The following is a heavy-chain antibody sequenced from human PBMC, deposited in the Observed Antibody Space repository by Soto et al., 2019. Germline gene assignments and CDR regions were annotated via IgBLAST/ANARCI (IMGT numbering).Heavy chain of an antibody. D-gene: IGHD6-6*01. Sequence: QVQLVESRGGVVQPRRSLRLSCAASGFIFSSYAMHWVRQAPGKGLEWVAVISYDGTDKYSDSVKGRFTISRDNSKKTLYLQMNSLRPEDTAVFYCARGRSSSGFDYWGQGTLVTVSS. CDR1: GFIFSSYA. J-gene: IGHJ4*02. CDR3: ARGRSSSGFDY. CDR2: ISYDGTDK. V-gene: IGHV3-30-3*01.